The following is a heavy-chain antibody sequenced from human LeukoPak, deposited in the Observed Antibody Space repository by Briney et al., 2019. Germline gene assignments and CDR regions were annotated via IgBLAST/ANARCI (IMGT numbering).Heavy chain of an antibody. J-gene: IGHJ4*02. D-gene: IGHD2-2*03. CDR3: VRRTLVGIVVVPAAPFDY. V-gene: IGHV4-34*01. CDR1: GGSISSYY. CDR2: INHSGST. Sequence: SETLSLTCTVSGGSISSYYWSWIRQPPGKGLEWIGEINHSGSTNYNPSLKSRVTISVDTSKNQFSLKLSSVTAADTAVYYCVRRTLVGIVVVPAAPFDYWGQGTLVTVSS.